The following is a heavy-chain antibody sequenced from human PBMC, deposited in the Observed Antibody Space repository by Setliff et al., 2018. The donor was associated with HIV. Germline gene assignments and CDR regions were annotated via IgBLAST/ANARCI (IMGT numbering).Heavy chain of an antibody. Sequence: SETLSLTCTVSGGSISRYYWSWIRQPAGKGLEWIGRIYSSGSTNYNPSLKSRVTMSLDTSKNQFSLKLSSVTAADTAMYYCARVSYYDKKGISFYYYYMDVWGKGTTVTVXS. D-gene: IGHD3-22*01. J-gene: IGHJ6*03. V-gene: IGHV4-4*07. CDR1: GGSISRYY. CDR3: ARVSYYDKKGISFYYYYMDV. CDR2: IYSSGST.